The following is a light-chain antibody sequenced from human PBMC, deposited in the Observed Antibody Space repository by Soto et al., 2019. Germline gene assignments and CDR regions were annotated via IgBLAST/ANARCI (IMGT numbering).Light chain of an antibody. Sequence: DIQMTQSPSTLPASVGDRVTITCRASQSIANWLAWYQQKPGKPPKLLIYMASTLVLGVPSTFSGSGSGTEFTLTISSLQPDDFATYYCQQYTDYPYTFGQGTNLEIE. J-gene: IGKJ2*01. CDR2: MAS. CDR1: QSIANW. V-gene: IGKV1-5*03. CDR3: QQYTDYPYT.